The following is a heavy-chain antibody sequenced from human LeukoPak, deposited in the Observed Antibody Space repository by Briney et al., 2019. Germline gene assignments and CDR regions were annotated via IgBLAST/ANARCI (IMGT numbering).Heavy chain of an antibody. V-gene: IGHV3-7*01. CDR1: GFTFSMFW. Sequence: GGSLRLSCSAAGFTFSMFWMSWVRQAPGKGLEYVALIKQGGSEIFHMDSVKGRFTISRDDATNSLYLQMNSLRVEDTALYYCARDRESESDSEGDYWGQGTLVTVSS. CDR2: IKQGGSEI. CDR3: ARDRESESDSEGDY. J-gene: IGHJ4*02. D-gene: IGHD4-11*01.